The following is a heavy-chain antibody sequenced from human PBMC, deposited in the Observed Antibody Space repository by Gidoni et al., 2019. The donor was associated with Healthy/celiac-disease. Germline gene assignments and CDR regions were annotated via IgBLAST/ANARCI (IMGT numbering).Heavy chain of an antibody. CDR3: ARGDYSNAFDI. J-gene: IGHJ3*02. CDR1: GGSLSSSY. Sequence: QVQLPESAPGLVKPSETLALTCTVPGGSLSSSYWSWLRQAAGKGLGWLGRIYTSGSTNDNPALKSRVTMSVDTSKNQFSLKLSSVTAADTAVYYCARGDYSNAFDIWGQGTMVTVSS. V-gene: IGHV4-4*07. D-gene: IGHD2-15*01. CDR2: IYTSGST.